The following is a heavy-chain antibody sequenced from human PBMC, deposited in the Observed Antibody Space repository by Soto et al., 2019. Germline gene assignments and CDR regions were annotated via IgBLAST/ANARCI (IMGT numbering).Heavy chain of an antibody. Sequence: SETLSLTCIVSGVSISSGYCTWIRQSPGKGLEWIGYVSHSGLRHYRASLQSRLTMSVETSKNQFSLNLTSVTTADTAIYYCATSNTTCPGCYSWGQGTLVTVSS. J-gene: IGHJ5*02. D-gene: IGHD2-2*01. CDR1: GVSISSGY. V-gene: IGHV4-59*01. CDR3: ATSNTTCPGCYS. CDR2: VSHSGLR.